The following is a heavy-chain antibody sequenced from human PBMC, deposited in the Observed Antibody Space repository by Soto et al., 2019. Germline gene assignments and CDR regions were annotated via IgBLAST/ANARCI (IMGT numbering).Heavy chain of an antibody. V-gene: IGHV1-46*01. D-gene: IGHD3-10*01. CDR3: ARDGVTMVRGVTLWMDV. CDR2: VNPSGGST. Sequence: GASVKVSCKASGYTFTSYYMHWVRQAPGQGLEWMGIVNPSGGSTSYAQKFQGRVTMTRDTSTSTVYMELSSLRSEDTAVYYCARDGVTMVRGVTLWMDVWGQGTTVTVSS. J-gene: IGHJ6*02. CDR1: GYTFTSYY.